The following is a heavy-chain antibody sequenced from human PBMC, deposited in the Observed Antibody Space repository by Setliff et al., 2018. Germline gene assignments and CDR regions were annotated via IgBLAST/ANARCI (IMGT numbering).Heavy chain of an antibody. V-gene: IGHV4-59*08. D-gene: IGHD3-10*01. Sequence: SETLSLTCNVSGGSISSYYWTWIRQPPGKGLEWIGYFYHSGSTNYNPSLKGRVTMTSDTSRNQLSLKLSSVTAADTAVYYCARHKSNGSGSYPSLYMDVWGKGIMVTVSS. J-gene: IGHJ6*03. CDR3: ARHKSNGSGSYPSLYMDV. CDR1: GGSISSYY. CDR2: FYHSGST.